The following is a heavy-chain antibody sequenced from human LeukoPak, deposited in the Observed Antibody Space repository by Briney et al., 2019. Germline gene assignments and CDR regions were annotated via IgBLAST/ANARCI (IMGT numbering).Heavy chain of an antibody. D-gene: IGHD3-9*01. V-gene: IGHV3-30-3*01. J-gene: IGHJ4*02. CDR3: ARTQRYFDWLFDY. Sequence: GGSLRLSCAASGFTFSSYAMHWVRQAPGKGLEWVAVISYDGSNKYYADSVKGRFTISRDNSKNTLYLQMNSLRAEDTAVYYCARTQRYFDWLFDYWGQGTLVTVSS. CDR2: ISYDGSNK. CDR1: GFTFSSYA.